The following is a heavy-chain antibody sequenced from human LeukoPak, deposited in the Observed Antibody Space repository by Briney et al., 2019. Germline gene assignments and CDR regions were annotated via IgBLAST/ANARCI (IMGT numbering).Heavy chain of an antibody. CDR1: EFTFSNYA. D-gene: IGHD3-10*01. J-gene: IGHJ3*02. CDR2: ISTSGRST. CDR3: AKGLNGYGSGSHSHLDAFDI. Sequence: PGGSLRLSCAASEFTFSNYAMNWVRQAPGKGLEWVSTISTSGRSTYSADSVKGRFTISRDNSKNTLFLQMNNLRAEDTAVYYCAKGLNGYGSGSHSHLDAFDIWGQGTMVTVSS. V-gene: IGHV3-23*01.